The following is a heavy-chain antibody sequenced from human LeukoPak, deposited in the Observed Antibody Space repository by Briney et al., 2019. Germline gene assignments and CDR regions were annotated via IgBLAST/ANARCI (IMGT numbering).Heavy chain of an antibody. CDR2: INHSGST. Sequence: SETLSLTCAVYGGSFSGYYWSWIRQPPGKGLEWIGEINHSGSTNYNPSLKSRVTISVDTSKNQFSLKLSSVTAADTAVYYCARGRGWFQKYFDYWGQGTLVTVPS. CDR1: GGSFSGYY. J-gene: IGHJ4*01. CDR3: ARGRGWFQKYFDY. V-gene: IGHV4-34*01. D-gene: IGHD6-19*01.